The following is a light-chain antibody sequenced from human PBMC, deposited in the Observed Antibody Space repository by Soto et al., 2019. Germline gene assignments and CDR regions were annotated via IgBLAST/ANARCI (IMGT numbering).Light chain of an antibody. J-gene: IGLJ1*01. Sequence: QSALTQPAAVSGSPGQSIPISCTGTSSDVVGYNYVSWYQQHPGKAPKLMIYDVSNRPSGVSNRFSGSKSGNTASLTISGLQADDEADYYCSSYTSSSTLDYVFGTGTKLTVL. CDR1: SSDVVGYNY. CDR2: DVS. CDR3: SSYTSSSTLDYV. V-gene: IGLV2-14*01.